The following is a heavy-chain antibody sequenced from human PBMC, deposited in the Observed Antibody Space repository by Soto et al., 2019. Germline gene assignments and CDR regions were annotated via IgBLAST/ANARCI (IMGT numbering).Heavy chain of an antibody. Sequence: QVQLVQSGAEVKKPGASVKVSCKASGYTFTSYGISWVRQAPGQGLEWMGWISAYNGNTNYAQKLQGRVTMTTDTSTSTAYMELRSLRSDDTAVYYCARVPFDWLLGSTEYNWFDPWGQGTLVTVSS. D-gene: IGHD3-9*01. CDR3: ARVPFDWLLGSTEYNWFDP. J-gene: IGHJ5*02. CDR1: GYTFTSYG. CDR2: ISAYNGNT. V-gene: IGHV1-18*01.